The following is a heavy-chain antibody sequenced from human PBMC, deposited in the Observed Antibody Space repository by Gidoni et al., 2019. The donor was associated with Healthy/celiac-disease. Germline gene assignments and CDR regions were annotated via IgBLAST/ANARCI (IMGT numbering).Heavy chain of an antibody. CDR1: GGSVSSGSYY. Sequence: QVQLQESGPGLVKPSETLSLTCTVSGGSVSSGSYYWSWIRQPPGKGLEWIGYIYYSGSTNYNPSLKSRVTISVDTSKNQFSLKLSSVTAADTAVYYCARGERYSGSYYNYWGQGTLVTVSS. CDR2: IYYSGST. D-gene: IGHD1-26*01. CDR3: ARGERYSGSYYNY. J-gene: IGHJ4*02. V-gene: IGHV4-61*01.